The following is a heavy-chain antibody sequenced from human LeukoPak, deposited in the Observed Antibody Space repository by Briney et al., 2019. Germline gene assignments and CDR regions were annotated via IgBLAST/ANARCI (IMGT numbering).Heavy chain of an antibody. Sequence: PGGSLRLSCAASGFTFSSYGMHWVRQAPGKGLEWVAVISYDGSNKYYADSVKGRFTISRDNSKNTLYLQMNSLRAEDTAVYYCAKDLHGYNSDGMDVWGQGTTVTVSS. CDR2: ISYDGSNK. V-gene: IGHV3-30*18. CDR3: AKDLHGYNSDGMDV. D-gene: IGHD5-24*01. J-gene: IGHJ6*02. CDR1: GFTFSSYG.